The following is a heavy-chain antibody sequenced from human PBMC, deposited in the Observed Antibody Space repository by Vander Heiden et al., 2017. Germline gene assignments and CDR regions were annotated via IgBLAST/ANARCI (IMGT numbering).Heavy chain of an antibody. Sequence: EVQLVESGGGLVKPGGSLRLSFAASGFTFSDYSMNCVRQAPGKGLEWVSSISSRSSYIYYADSVKGRFTISRDNAKNSLSLQMNSMRAEDTAVYYCARGGGRSPNDAFDIWGQGTMVTVSS. D-gene: IGHD2-15*01. CDR3: ARGGGRSPNDAFDI. V-gene: IGHV3-21*02. CDR2: ISSRSSYI. J-gene: IGHJ3*02. CDR1: GFTFSDYS.